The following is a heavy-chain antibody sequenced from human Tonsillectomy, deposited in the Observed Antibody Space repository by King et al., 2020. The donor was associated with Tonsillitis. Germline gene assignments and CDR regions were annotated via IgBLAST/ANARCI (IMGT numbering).Heavy chain of an antibody. CDR3: ARDARRVQPSYYYYYMDV. CDR2: INPSGGST. J-gene: IGHJ6*03. Sequence: QLVQSGAEVKKPGASVKVSCKASGYTFTSYYMHWVRQAPGQGLEWMGIINPSGGSTSYAQKFQGRVTMTRDTSTSTVYMELSSLRSEDTAVYYCARDARRVQPSYYYYYMDVWGKGTTVTVSS. V-gene: IGHV1-46*03. CDR1: GYTFTSYY.